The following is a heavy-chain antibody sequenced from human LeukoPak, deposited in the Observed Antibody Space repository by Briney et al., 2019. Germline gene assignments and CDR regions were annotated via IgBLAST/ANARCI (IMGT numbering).Heavy chain of an antibody. CDR1: GFTFSSYA. V-gene: IGHV3-23*01. J-gene: IGHJ3*02. CDR3: AKGIKRTYYDFWSGYGAFDI. Sequence: GGSLRLSCAASGFTFSSYAMSWVRQAPGKGLEWVSAISGSGGSTYYADSVKGGFTISRDNAKNSLYLQMNSLRAEDTALYYCAKGIKRTYYDFWSGYGAFDIWGQGTMVTVSS. D-gene: IGHD3-3*01. CDR2: ISGSGGST.